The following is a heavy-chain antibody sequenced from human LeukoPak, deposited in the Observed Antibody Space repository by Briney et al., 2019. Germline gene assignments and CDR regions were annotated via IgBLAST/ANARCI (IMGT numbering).Heavy chain of an antibody. V-gene: IGHV3-33*01. Sequence: GGSLRLSCAASGFTFSSYGMPWVRQAPGKGLEWVAVIWYDGSNKYYADSVKGRFTISRDNSKNTLYLQMNSLRAEGTAVYYCARAPAVVTAPFDYWGQGTLVTVSS. J-gene: IGHJ4*02. CDR2: IWYDGSNK. CDR3: ARAPAVVTAPFDY. D-gene: IGHD2-21*02. CDR1: GFTFSSYG.